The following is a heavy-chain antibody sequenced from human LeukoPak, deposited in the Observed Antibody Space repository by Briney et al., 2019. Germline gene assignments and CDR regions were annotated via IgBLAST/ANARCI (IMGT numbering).Heavy chain of an antibody. CDR1: GGSIRSTSYY. D-gene: IGHD3-22*01. V-gene: IGHV4-61*01. CDR3: ARYASYYYRYDSSGYYHDAFDI. CDR2: IYYSGST. J-gene: IGHJ3*02. Sequence: PSETLSLTCTVSGGSIRSTSYYWSWIRQPPGKGLEWIGYIYYSGSTNYNPSLKSRVTISVDTSKNQFSLKLSSVTAADTAVYYCARYASYYYRYDSSGYYHDAFDIWGQGTMVTVSS.